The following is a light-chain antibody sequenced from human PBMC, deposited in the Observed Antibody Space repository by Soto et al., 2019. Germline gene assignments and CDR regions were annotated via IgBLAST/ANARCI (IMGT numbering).Light chain of an antibody. CDR2: GTS. Sequence: EIVMTQSPATLSVSPGERATLSCRASQNVSNNLAWYQQKPGQAPSLLIYGTSTRATGFPARFSGSASGTDFTLTISSLQSKDFAVYYCQQYNEWPLTFGGGTKVEI. V-gene: IGKV3-15*01. CDR3: QQYNEWPLT. CDR1: QNVSNN. J-gene: IGKJ4*01.